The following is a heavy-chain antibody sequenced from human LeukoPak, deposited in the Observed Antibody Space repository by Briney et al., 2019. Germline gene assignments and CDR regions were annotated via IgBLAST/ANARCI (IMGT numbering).Heavy chain of an antibody. CDR2: ISSSGSTI. Sequence: GGSLRFSCAASGFTFSDYYMSWIRQAPGKGREWVSYISSSGSTIFYADSVKGRFTISRDNAKSSLHLQMNSLRAEDTAVYYCARVVDGSGSYDNHDSFDIWGQGTMVTVSS. CDR1: GFTFSDYY. J-gene: IGHJ3*02. V-gene: IGHV3-11*01. CDR3: ARVVDGSGSYDNHDSFDI. D-gene: IGHD3-10*01.